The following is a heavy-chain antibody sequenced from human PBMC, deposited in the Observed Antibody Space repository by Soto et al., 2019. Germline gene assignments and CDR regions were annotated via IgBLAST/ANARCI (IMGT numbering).Heavy chain of an antibody. CDR3: ARPSLTGYRTAYYYYGMDV. CDR1: GYTFTSYY. V-gene: IGHV1-46*01. D-gene: IGHD3-9*01. J-gene: IGHJ6*02. Sequence: ASVKVSCKASGYTFTSYYMHWVRQAPGQGLEWMGIINPSGGSTSYAQKFQGRVTMTRDTSTSTVYMELSSLRSEGTAVYYCARPSLTGYRTAYYYYGMDVWAQGTTVTVSS. CDR2: INPSGGST.